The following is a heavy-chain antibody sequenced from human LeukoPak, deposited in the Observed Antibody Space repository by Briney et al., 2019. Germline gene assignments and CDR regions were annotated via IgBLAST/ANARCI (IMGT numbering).Heavy chain of an antibody. D-gene: IGHD6-6*01. V-gene: IGHV5-51*01. J-gene: IGHJ4*02. CDR2: IYPSDSDT. Sequence: GESLKISCKGSEYSFTSYWMAWVRQMPGKGLEWMGIIYPSDSDTRYSPSFQGQVTISADKSISTAYLQWSSLKASDTAMYYCARRSSSSSGDFDYWGQGTLVTVSS. CDR1: EYSFTSYW. CDR3: ARRSSSSSGDFDY.